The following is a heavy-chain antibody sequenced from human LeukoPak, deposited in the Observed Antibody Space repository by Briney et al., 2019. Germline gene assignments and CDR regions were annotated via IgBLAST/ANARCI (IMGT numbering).Heavy chain of an antibody. CDR2: INPNSGGT. J-gene: IGHJ4*02. Sequence: ASVKVSCKASGYTFTDPYMHWVRQAPGQGLEWMGWINPNSGGTNYAQKFQGRVTMTRDTSINTAYMELSRLRSDDTAVYYCARDTSVGVTAGYWGQGTLVTVSS. CDR1: GYTFTDPY. D-gene: IGHD1-26*01. V-gene: IGHV1-2*02. CDR3: ARDTSVGVTAGY.